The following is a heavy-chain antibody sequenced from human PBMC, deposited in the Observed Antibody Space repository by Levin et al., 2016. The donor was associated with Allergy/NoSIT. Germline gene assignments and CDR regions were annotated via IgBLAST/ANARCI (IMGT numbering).Heavy chain of an antibody. J-gene: IGHJ4*02. D-gene: IGHD2/OR15-2a*01. Sequence: GGSLRLSCAASGFTFSTYAMHWVRQAPGKGLEWVSVIWYDGSNKYYADSVRGRFTISRDNSKDTLYLQMNGLRAEDTAVYYCVRSIPDCKRSSCYAFQHWGQGTLVTVSS. CDR1: GFTFSTYA. CDR3: VRSIPDCKRSSCYAFQH. CDR2: IWYDGSNK. V-gene: IGHV3-33*03.